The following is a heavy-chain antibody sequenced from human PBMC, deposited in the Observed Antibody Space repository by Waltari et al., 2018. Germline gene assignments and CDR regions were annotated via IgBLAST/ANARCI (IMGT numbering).Heavy chain of an antibody. CDR2: IYYSGST. V-gene: IGHV4-59*01. D-gene: IGHD3-22*01. CDR1: GGSISSYY. CDR3: ARDLEDSSGHQGFDY. J-gene: IGHJ4*02. Sequence: QVQLQESGPGLVKPSETLSLTCTVSGGSISSYYWSWIRQPPGKGLAWIGYIYYSGSTNYNPSRTSRVTISVDTSKNQFSLKLSSVTAADTAGYYCARDLEDSSGHQGFDYWGQGTLVTVSS.